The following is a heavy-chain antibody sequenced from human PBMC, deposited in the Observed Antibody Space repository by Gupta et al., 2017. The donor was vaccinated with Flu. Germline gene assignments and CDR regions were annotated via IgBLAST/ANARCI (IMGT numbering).Heavy chain of an antibody. CDR1: GFTFSSYS. J-gene: IGHJ4*02. CDR2: ISSSSSYI. D-gene: IGHD1-7*01. CDR3: ARDLKREVEDWNYEGPDY. Sequence: EVQLVESGGGLVKPGGSLRLSCAASGFTFSSYSMNWVRQAPGKGLEWVSSISSSSSYIYYADSVKGRFTISRDNAKNSLYLQMNSLRAEDTAVYYCARDLKREVEDWNYEGPDYWGQGTLVTVSS. V-gene: IGHV3-21*01.